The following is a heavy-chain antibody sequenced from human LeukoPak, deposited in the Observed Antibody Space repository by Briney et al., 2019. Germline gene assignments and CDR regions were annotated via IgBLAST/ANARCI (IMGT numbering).Heavy chain of an antibody. V-gene: IGHV3-30*04. Sequence: GGSLRLSCAASGFTFSNYAMHWVRQAPGKGLEWVAVISYDGSNKYYADSVKGRFTISRDNSKNTLYLQMNSLRAEDTAVYYCARDLRGLTGYYLDAFDIWGQGTMVTVSS. J-gene: IGHJ3*02. CDR3: ARDLRGLTGYYLDAFDI. CDR1: GFTFSNYA. D-gene: IGHD3-9*01. CDR2: ISYDGSNK.